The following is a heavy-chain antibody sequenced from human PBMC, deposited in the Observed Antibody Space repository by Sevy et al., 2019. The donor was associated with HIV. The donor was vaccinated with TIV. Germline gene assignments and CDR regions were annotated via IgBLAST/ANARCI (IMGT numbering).Heavy chain of an antibody. CDR1: GFTFGDYA. CDR2: LKNNANGGTV. D-gene: IGHD1-26*01. CDR3: TPRKGAQSIFAY. V-gene: IGHV3-49*04. Sequence: SLRLSCTASGFTFGDYAINWVRQAPGKGLEWVAFLKNNANGGTVDHAASVKGRFTISRDDSKSIAYLQMNDLNTEDTAVYYCTPRKGAQSIFAYWGQGASVTVSS. J-gene: IGHJ4*02.